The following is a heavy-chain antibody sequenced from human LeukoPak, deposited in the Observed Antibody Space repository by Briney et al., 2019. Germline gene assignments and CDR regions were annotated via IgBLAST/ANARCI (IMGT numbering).Heavy chain of an antibody. J-gene: IGHJ4*02. D-gene: IGHD1-26*01. CDR1: GYTFTSYD. CDR2: IIPILGIA. Sequence: SVKVSCKASGYTFTSYDINWVRQATGQGLEWMGRIIPILGIANYAQKFQGRVTITADKSTSTAYMELSSLRSEDTAVYYCARDRHSGSYPDWGQGTLVTVSS. CDR3: ARDRHSGSYPD. V-gene: IGHV1-69*04.